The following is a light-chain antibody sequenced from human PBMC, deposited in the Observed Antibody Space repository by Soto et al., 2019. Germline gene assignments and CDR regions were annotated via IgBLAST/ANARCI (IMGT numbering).Light chain of an antibody. CDR1: QSVSSTY. CDR2: GAS. Sequence: EIVVTPSPATLSVSPGERATLSCRASQSVSSTYLAWCQQKPGQAPRLLIYGASTRATGIPARFSGSGSRTDVTHTISTRQSEDFAVYFCQQYNNWPPITFGQGTRLEI. J-gene: IGKJ5*01. V-gene: IGKV3-15*01. CDR3: QQYNNWPPIT.